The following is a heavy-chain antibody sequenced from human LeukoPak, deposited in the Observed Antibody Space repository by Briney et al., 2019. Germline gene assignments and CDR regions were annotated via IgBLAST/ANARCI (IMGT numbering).Heavy chain of an antibody. Sequence: GESLKISCKVSGYSFTNYWIGWVRQMPGKGLEWMGIIYPDDSDTKYSPSFQGQVTISADKSITTAYLQWRSLKASDTAMYYCARGYSSRFDPWGQGTLVTVSS. CDR2: IYPDDSDT. D-gene: IGHD6-13*01. CDR1: GYSFTNYW. CDR3: ARGYSSRFDP. V-gene: IGHV5-51*01. J-gene: IGHJ5*02.